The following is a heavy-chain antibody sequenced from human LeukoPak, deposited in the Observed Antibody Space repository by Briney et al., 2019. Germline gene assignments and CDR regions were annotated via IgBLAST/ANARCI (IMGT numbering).Heavy chain of an antibody. J-gene: IGHJ3*02. CDR3: ARAQKYSYDAFDI. D-gene: IGHD4-11*01. CDR1: RFTFSVHW. CDR2: INPDESDK. Sequence: GGSLRLSCAASRFTFSVHWMHWVRQAPGKGLEWVSRINPDESDKAYADSVKGRFTISRDNAKNSLYLQMNSLSAEDTAVYYCARAQKYSYDAFDIWGQGTMVTVSS. V-gene: IGHV3-74*01.